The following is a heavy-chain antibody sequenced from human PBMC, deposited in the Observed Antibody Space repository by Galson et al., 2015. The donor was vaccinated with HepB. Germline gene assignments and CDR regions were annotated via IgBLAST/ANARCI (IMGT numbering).Heavy chain of an antibody. CDR1: GDTFNYYA. D-gene: IGHD3-16*01. V-gene: IGHV1-69*04. Sequence: SCKASGDTFNYYAIEWVRQAPGQGLEWMGRILPVMGVADYAQKFQVRVTLTADKSTTTAYMELSSLKSEDTAVYYCAIRGSTSKYFVNWGQGTQVIVSS. J-gene: IGHJ4*02. CDR2: ILPVMGVA. CDR3: AIRGSTSKYFVN.